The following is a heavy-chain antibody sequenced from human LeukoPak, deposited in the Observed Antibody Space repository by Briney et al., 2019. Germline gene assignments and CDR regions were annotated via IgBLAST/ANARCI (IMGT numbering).Heavy chain of an antibody. Sequence: GGSLRLSCAASGFTFSSYAMSWVRQAPGKGLEWVSAISGSGGSTYYADSVKGRFTISRDNSKNTLYLQMNSLRAEDTAVYYCARDGSTSSQYLVGYYYYMDVWGKGTTVTVSS. D-gene: IGHD2-2*01. V-gene: IGHV3-23*01. CDR3: ARDGSTSSQYLVGYYYYMDV. CDR2: ISGSGGST. J-gene: IGHJ6*03. CDR1: GFTFSSYA.